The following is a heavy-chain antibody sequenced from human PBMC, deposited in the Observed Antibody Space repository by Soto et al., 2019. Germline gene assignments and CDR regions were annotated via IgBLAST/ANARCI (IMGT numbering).Heavy chain of an antibody. V-gene: IGHV5-51*01. D-gene: IGHD2-21*01. J-gene: IGHJ4*02. Sequence: PGESLKISCKGSGYSFTSYWIGWVRQMPGKGLEWMGIIYPGDSDTRYSPSFQGQVTISADKSISTAYLQWSSLKASDTAMYYCASPPCVGCGGKEGYFDCWGQGPLVPFPS. CDR1: GYSFTSYW. CDR2: IYPGDSDT. CDR3: ASPPCVGCGGKEGYFDC.